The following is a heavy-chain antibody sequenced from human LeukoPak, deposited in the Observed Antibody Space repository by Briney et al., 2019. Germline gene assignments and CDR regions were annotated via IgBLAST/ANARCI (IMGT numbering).Heavy chain of an antibody. CDR3: ATPYCSGISCLDVFNM. Sequence: PSETLSLTCNVSGVSVSDGRYYWTWIRQHPGKGLEWIGYKYYSGSAKYNPSLKSRLTISIGTSKNQFSLQLSSVTAADTATYYWATPYCSGISCLDVFNMWGQGTRVTVSS. V-gene: IGHV4-31*03. CDR2: KYYSGSA. D-gene: IGHD2-2*01. CDR1: GVSVSDGRYY. J-gene: IGHJ3*02.